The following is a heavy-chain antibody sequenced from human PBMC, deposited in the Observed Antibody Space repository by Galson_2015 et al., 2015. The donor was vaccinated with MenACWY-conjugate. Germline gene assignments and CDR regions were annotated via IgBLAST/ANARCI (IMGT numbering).Heavy chain of an antibody. CDR3: VKEPFRSSGYYFDY. V-gene: IGHV3-23*01. Sequence: SLRLSCAASGFTFSTSAMSWVRQAPGKGLEWVSGISASDGSTYYTDSVLGRFTIFRDPSENTLFLQMNNLRAEDTALYYCVKEPFRSSGYYFDYWGQGTLVTVSP. CDR2: ISASDGST. D-gene: IGHD3-22*01. J-gene: IGHJ4*02. CDR1: GFTFSTSA.